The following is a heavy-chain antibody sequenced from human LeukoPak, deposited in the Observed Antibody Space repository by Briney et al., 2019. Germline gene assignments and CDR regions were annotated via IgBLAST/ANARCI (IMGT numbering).Heavy chain of an antibody. CDR2: IRYDGSNK. J-gene: IGHJ4*02. V-gene: IGHV3-30*02. CDR3: AKNRVRYCSSTSCFYFDY. CDR1: GFTFSSYG. D-gene: IGHD2-2*01. Sequence: QPGGSLRLSCAASGFTFSSYGMHWVRQAPGKGLEWVAFIRYDGSNKYYADSAKGRFTISRDNSKNTLYLQMNSLRAEDTAVYYCAKNRVRYCSSTSCFYFDYWGQGTLVTVSS.